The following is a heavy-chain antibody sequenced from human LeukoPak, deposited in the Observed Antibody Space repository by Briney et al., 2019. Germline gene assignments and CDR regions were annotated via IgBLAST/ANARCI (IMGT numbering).Heavy chain of an antibody. Sequence: ASVKGSCKASVYTFTSYYMHWVRQAPGQGLEWMGIINPSGGSTSYAQKFQGRVTMTRDTSTSTVYMELSSLRSEDTAVYYCARAVGGYHFQHWGQGTLVTVSS. V-gene: IGHV1-46*01. CDR2: INPSGGST. CDR3: ARAVGGYHFQH. CDR1: VYTFTSYY. D-gene: IGHD1-26*01. J-gene: IGHJ1*01.